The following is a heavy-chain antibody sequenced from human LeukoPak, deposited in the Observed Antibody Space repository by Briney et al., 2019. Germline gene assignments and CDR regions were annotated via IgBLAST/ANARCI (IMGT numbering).Heavy chain of an antibody. J-gene: IGHJ3*02. CDR1: GFTFSGYA. D-gene: IGHD3-22*01. CDR3: ARDKAPYYYDSSGFLDAFDI. Sequence: GRSLRLSCAASGFTFSGYAMHWVRQAPGKGLEWVAVISYDGSNKYYADSVKGRFTISRDNSKNTLYLQMNSLRAEDTAVYYCARDKAPYYYDSSGFLDAFDIWGQGTMVTVSS. V-gene: IGHV3-30-3*01. CDR2: ISYDGSNK.